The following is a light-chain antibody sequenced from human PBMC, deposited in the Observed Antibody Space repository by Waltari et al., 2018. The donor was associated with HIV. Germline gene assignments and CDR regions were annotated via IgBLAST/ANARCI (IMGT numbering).Light chain of an antibody. CDR2: GAS. V-gene: IGKV3-15*01. J-gene: IGKJ4*01. CDR1: QSVSSN. Sequence: ETVMTQSPVTLSVSPGERVTLSCRSSQSVSSNLAWYQQKPGQAPRLLIYGASTRATGIPARFSGSGSGTEFTLTISSLQSEDFAVYYCQQYNNWPPVTFGGGTKVEIK. CDR3: QQYNNWPPVT.